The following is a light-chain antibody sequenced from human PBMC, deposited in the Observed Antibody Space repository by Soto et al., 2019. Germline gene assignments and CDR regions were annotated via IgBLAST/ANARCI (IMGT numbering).Light chain of an antibody. CDR2: EVS. Sequence: QSVRTQPASVSGSPGQSITISCTGTSRDVGTYNYVSWYQQHPGKAPKLMIYEVSNWPSGVSNRFSGSKSGNTASLTISGLQAEDEADYYCSSYTTRSTRVFGGGTKVTVL. V-gene: IGLV2-14*01. CDR3: SSYTTRSTRV. J-gene: IGLJ3*02. CDR1: SRDVGTYNY.